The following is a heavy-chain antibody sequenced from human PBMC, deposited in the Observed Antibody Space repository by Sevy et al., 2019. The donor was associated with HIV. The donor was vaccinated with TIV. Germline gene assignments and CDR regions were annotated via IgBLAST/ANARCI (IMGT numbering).Heavy chain of an antibody. CDR3: ARQPPYYDSSGYYTPCFDY. J-gene: IGHJ4*02. V-gene: IGHV1-69*13. CDR2: IIPIFGTA. D-gene: IGHD3-22*01. CDR1: GGTFSSYA. Sequence: ASVKVSRKASGGTFSSYAISWVRQAPGQGLEWMGGIIPIFGTANYAQKFQGRVTITADESTSTAYMELSSLRSEDTAVYYCARQPPYYDSSGYYTPCFDYWGQGTLVTVSS.